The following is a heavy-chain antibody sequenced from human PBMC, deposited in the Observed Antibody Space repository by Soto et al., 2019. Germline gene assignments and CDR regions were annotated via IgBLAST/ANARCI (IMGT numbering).Heavy chain of an antibody. Sequence: PSETLSLTCAVSGGSISSSNWWSWVRQPPGKGLEWIGEIYHSGSTNYNPSLKSRVTISVDKSKNRFSLKLSSVTAADTAVYYCGRVAGGWYDLAFDIWGKGTMVTVSS. CDR2: IYHSGST. V-gene: IGHV4-4*02. D-gene: IGHD6-19*01. CDR3: GRVAGGWYDLAFDI. CDR1: GGSISSSNW. J-gene: IGHJ3*02.